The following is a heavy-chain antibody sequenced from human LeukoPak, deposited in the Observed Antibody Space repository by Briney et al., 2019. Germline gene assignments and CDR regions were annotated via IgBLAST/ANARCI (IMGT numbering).Heavy chain of an antibody. CDR2: INSDGSST. J-gene: IGHJ4*02. D-gene: IGHD7-27*01. CDR3: ARGQRGIITDY. V-gene: IGHV3-74*01. Sequence: GGSLRLPCAASGFTFSSYWMHWVRQAPGKGLVWVSRINSDGSSTSYADSVKGRFTISRDNAKNTLYLRMNSLRAEDTAVYYCARGQRGIITDYWGQGTLVTVSS. CDR1: GFTFSSYW.